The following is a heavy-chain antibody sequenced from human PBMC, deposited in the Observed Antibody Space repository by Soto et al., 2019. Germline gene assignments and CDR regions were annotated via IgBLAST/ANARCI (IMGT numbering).Heavy chain of an antibody. D-gene: IGHD1-26*01. J-gene: IGHJ2*01. CDR2: FATEDGET. V-gene: IGHV1-24*01. CDR3: APPKALHFEGSGSQPHWYFDL. Sequence: QVQLVQSGAEVKKPGASVKVSCKVSGYTLTELAMHWVRQAPGKGLEWMGGFATEDGETIYAQKFQGRVTMIEDTSTDTAYMALSSLRSEDTAVYYCAPPKALHFEGSGSQPHWYFDLWGRGTLVTVSS. CDR1: GYTLTELA.